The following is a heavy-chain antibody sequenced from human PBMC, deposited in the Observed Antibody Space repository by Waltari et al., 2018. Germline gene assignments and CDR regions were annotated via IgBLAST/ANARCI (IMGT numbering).Heavy chain of an antibody. CDR3: ASVQRRWSMDV. D-gene: IGHD6-25*01. CDR2: IKEDGGEK. CDR1: GFRFSSYW. Sequence: EVQLVESGGGLVQSGDSLRLSGAAPGFRFSSYWMNWVRQTPGKGLEWVANIKEDGGEKYYVDSVKGRFTISRDNAKNSLYLQMNSLRVEDTAVYFCASVQRRWSMDVWGQGTTVTVSS. V-gene: IGHV3-7*01. J-gene: IGHJ6*02.